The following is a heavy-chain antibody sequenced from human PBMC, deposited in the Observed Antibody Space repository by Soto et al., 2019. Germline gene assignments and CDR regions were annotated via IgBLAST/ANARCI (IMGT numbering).Heavy chain of an antibody. CDR1: GFTFSSYW. D-gene: IGHD6-13*01. CDR2: INSDGSST. CDR3: ARDEYSSSWYYFDY. J-gene: IGHJ4*02. Sequence: GGALGLSCAASGFTFSSYWMHWVRQAPGKGLVWVSRINSDGSSTSYADSVKGRFTISRDNAKNTLYLQMNSLRAEDTAVYYCARDEYSSSWYYFDYWGQGTLVTVSS. V-gene: IGHV3-74*01.